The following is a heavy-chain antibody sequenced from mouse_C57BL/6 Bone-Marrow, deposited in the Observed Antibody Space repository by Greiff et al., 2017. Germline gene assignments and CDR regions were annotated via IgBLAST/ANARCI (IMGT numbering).Heavy chain of an antibody. CDR2: IFPGSGST. Sequence: VQLQQSGPELVKPGASVKISCKASGYTFTDYYINWVKQRPGQGLEWIGWIFPGSGSTYYNEKFKGKATLTVDKSSSTAYLLLSSLTSEDSAVYFCSRREYYGSSHEVWGTGTTVTVSS. CDR1: GYTFTDYY. D-gene: IGHD1-1*01. J-gene: IGHJ1*03. V-gene: IGHV1-75*01. CDR3: SRREYYGSSHEV.